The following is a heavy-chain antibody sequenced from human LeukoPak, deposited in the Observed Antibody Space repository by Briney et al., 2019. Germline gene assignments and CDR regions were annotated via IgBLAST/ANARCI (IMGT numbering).Heavy chain of an antibody. CDR2: IYYSGST. Sequence: SETLSLTCTVSGGSISSIIYYWGWIRQPPGKGLEWIGTIYYSGSTYYNLSLKSRVTISVDTSGNQFSLKLSSVTAADTAVYYCARHSRSVDYGSGSYTWDYWGQGTLVTVSS. J-gene: IGHJ4*02. CDR3: ARHSRSVDYGSGSYTWDY. CDR1: GGSISSIIYY. V-gene: IGHV4-39*01. D-gene: IGHD3-10*01.